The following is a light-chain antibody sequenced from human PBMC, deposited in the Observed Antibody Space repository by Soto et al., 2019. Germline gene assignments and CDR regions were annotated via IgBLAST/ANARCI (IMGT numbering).Light chain of an antibody. CDR2: GAS. Sequence: EIVLTQSPGTLSLSPGERATLSCRASQSVSRSYLAWYQQKPGQAPRLLIYGASSRAADIPDRFSGSGSGADFTLIISRLEPEDFAVYYCQQYGSSPLTFGGGTKVEIK. V-gene: IGKV3-20*01. CDR3: QQYGSSPLT. J-gene: IGKJ4*01. CDR1: QSVSRSY.